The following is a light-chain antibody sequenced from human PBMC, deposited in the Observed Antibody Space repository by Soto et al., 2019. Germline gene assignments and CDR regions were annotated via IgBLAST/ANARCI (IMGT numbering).Light chain of an antibody. V-gene: IGKV3-20*01. J-gene: IGKJ1*01. Sequence: EIVLTQSPGTLSLSPGERATLSCRASQSVSSSFLAWYQQKVGQAPRLLIYGASSRATGIPDRFSGSGSGTDFTLTISSLQPDDFAIYYCQQYNSYWTFGQGTKVDIK. CDR2: GAS. CDR1: QSVSSSF. CDR3: QQYNSYWT.